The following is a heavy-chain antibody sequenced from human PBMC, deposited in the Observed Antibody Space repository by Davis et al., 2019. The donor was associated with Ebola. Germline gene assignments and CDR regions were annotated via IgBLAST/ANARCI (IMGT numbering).Heavy chain of an antibody. D-gene: IGHD3-22*01. J-gene: IGHJ4*02. V-gene: IGHV5-51*01. CDR1: GYIFTTHW. CDR3: ARVLFNYHSSGPLGY. CDR2: IFPNDSDT. Sequence: GGSLRLSCKGSGYIFTTHWLGWVRQRPGKGLEWMGIIFPNDSDTTYSPTFQGQVSFSADKSISTAYLQWSSLKASDTGVYYCARVLFNYHSSGPLGYWGQGTLVTVSS.